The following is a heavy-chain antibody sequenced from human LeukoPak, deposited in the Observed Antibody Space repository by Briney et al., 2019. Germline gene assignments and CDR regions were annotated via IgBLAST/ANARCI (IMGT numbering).Heavy chain of an antibody. V-gene: IGHV4-59*01. Sequence: KPSETLSLTCAVSGGSISSYYWSWIRRPPGKGLEWIGYIYYSGSTNYNPSLRSRVTISVDTSQNQFSLKLSSVTAADTAVYYCARVQGIYMDVWGKGTTVTVSS. CDR3: ARVQGIYMDV. CDR1: GGSISSYY. J-gene: IGHJ6*03. CDR2: IYYSGST. D-gene: IGHD3-10*01.